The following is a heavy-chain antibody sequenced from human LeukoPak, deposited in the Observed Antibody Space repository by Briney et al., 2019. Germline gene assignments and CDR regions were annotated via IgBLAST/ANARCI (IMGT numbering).Heavy chain of an antibody. V-gene: IGHV4-4*07. CDR2: IYTTGNT. CDR1: GGSISSYY. D-gene: IGHD3-10*01. J-gene: IGHJ6*02. Sequence: PSETLSLTCTVSGGSISSYYWSWIRQPAGKGLEWIGRIYTTGNTNYNPSLKSRVTMSVDTSKNQFSLQLNSVTPEDTAVYYCAREGSGSMDVWGQGTTVTVSS. CDR3: AREGSGSMDV.